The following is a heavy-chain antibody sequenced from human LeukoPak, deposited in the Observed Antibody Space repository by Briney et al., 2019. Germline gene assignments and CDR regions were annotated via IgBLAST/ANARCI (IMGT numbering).Heavy chain of an antibody. V-gene: IGHV1-3*01. J-gene: IGHJ6*02. CDR3: ARDGDSSWPYYYYYYGMDV. Sequence: GASVKVFCKASGYTFTSYAMHWVRQAPGQRLEWMGWINAGNGNTKYSLKFQGRVTITRDTSASTAYMELSSLRSEDTAVYYCARDGDSSWPYYYYYYGMDVWGQGTTVTVSS. CDR2: INAGNGNT. CDR1: GYTFTSYA. D-gene: IGHD6-13*01.